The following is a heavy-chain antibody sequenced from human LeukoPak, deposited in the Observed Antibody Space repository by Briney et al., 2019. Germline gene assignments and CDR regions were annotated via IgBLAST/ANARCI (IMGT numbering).Heavy chain of an antibody. Sequence: SETLSLTCTVSGGSISSYYWSWIRQPPGKGLELIGYIYYSGSTNYNPSLKSRVTISVDTSKNQFSLKLSSVTAADTAVYYCARGDCSGGSCPFDYWGQGTLVTVSS. D-gene: IGHD2-15*01. J-gene: IGHJ4*02. V-gene: IGHV4-59*01. CDR2: IYYSGST. CDR1: GGSISSYY. CDR3: ARGDCSGGSCPFDY.